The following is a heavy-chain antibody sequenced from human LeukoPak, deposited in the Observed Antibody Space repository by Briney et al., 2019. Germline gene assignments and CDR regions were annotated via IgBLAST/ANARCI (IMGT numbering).Heavy chain of an antibody. J-gene: IGHJ4*02. CDR3: AREGSSYAPSQPFYFDF. CDR2: ISRSGDTI. CDR1: GFTFSSFE. Sequence: PGGSLRLSRAASGFTFSSFEMNWVRQAPGKGLEWVSYISRSGDTIHYADSVKGRFTISRDNAKNSLSLQMNGLRAEDTAVHFCAREGSSYAPSQPFYFDFWGQGTLVTVSS. V-gene: IGHV3-48*03. D-gene: IGHD3-10*01.